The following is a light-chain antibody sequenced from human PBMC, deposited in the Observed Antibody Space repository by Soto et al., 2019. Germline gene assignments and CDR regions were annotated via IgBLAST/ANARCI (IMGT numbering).Light chain of an antibody. CDR3: HQRTNWLT. CDR1: ESVSDY. J-gene: IGKJ4*01. V-gene: IGKV3-11*01. CDR2: DTS. Sequence: EIVLTQSPATLSLSPAERATLSCRASESVSDYIAWYQQKPGQPPRLVIYDTSKRATGVPARFSGSGSGTDFTLTISSLEPEDFAVYYCHQRTNWLTFGGGTKVEIK.